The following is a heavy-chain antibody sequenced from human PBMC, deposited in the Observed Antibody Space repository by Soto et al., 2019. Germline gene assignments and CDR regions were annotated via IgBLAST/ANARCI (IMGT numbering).Heavy chain of an antibody. D-gene: IGHD6-19*01. Sequence: SETLSLTCTVSGGSISSNDYYWNWIRQAPGKGPEWIGYIYYSGSTNYNPSLKSRVTISVDTSKNQFSLKLSSVTAADTAVYYCARGSTRGLAVARDYFDYWGQGTLVTVSS. CDR1: GGSISSNDYY. J-gene: IGHJ4*02. V-gene: IGHV4-61*08. CDR3: ARGSTRGLAVARDYFDY. CDR2: IYYSGST.